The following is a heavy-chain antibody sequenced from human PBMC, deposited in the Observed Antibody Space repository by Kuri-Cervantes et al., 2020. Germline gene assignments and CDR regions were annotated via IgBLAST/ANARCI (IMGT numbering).Heavy chain of an antibody. Sequence: ETLSLTCAASGFTFSSYGMHWVRQAPGKGLVWVSRINSDGSSTSYADSVKGRFTISRDNAKNTLYLQMNSLRAEDTAVYYCARDRDAFDIWGQGSMVTVSS. V-gene: IGHV3-74*01. CDR2: INSDGSST. CDR3: ARDRDAFDI. J-gene: IGHJ3*02. CDR1: GFTFSSYG.